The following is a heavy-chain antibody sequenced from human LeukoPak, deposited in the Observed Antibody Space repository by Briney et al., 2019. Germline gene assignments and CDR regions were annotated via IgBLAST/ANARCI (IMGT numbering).Heavy chain of an antibody. CDR3: ARSVRGELRYFDWLLGYFDY. CDR1: GGSISSYY. J-gene: IGHJ4*02. D-gene: IGHD3-9*01. Sequence: PSETLSLTCTVSGGSISSYYWSWIRQPPGKGLEWIGYIYYSGSTNYNPSLKSRVTISVDTSKNQFSLKLSSVAPADTAVYYCARSVRGELRYFDWLLGYFDYWGQGTLVTVSS. CDR2: IYYSGST. V-gene: IGHV4-59*01.